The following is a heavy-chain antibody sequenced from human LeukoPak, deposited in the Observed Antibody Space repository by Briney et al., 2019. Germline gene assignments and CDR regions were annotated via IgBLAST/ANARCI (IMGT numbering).Heavy chain of an antibody. CDR2: ISPNSGDT. CDR1: GYGFASLW. D-gene: IGHD2-2*01. CDR3: ARDYPHQRSDI. Sequence: ASVKVSCKASGYGFASLWVHWVRQAPGQGLEWVGYISPNSGDTGLAQKFQGRVTLTRDTSISTVYMEFNGLTSDDTAVYFCARDYPHQRSDIWGQGTLVTVSS. V-gene: IGHV1-2*02. J-gene: IGHJ4*02.